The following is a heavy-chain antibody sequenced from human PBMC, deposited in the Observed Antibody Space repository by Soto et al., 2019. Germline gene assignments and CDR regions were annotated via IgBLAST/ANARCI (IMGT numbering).Heavy chain of an antibody. D-gene: IGHD2-2*01. J-gene: IGHJ6*03. Sequence: ASVKVSCKASGYTFTSYYMHWVRQAPGQGLEWMGIINPSGGSTSYAQKFQGRVTMTRNTSISTAYMELSSLRSEDTAVYYCARAERVVVPAAMGYYYYYYMDVWGKGTTVTVSS. CDR2: INPSGGST. V-gene: IGHV1-46*01. CDR1: GYTFTSYY. CDR3: ARAERVVVPAAMGYYYYYYMDV.